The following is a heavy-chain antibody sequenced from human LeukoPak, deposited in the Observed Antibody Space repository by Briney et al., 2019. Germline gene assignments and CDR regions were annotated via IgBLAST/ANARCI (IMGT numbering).Heavy chain of an antibody. CDR2: IYYSGST. CDR3: ARSYYGFWSEWFDP. Sequence: SETLSLTCTVSGGSISSSSYYWGWIRQPPGKGLEWIGSIYYSGSTYYNPSLKSRVTISVDTSKNQFSLKLSSVTAADTAVYYCARSYYGFWSEWFDPWGQGTLVTVSS. V-gene: IGHV4-39*01. J-gene: IGHJ5*02. D-gene: IGHD3-3*01. CDR1: GGSISSSSYY.